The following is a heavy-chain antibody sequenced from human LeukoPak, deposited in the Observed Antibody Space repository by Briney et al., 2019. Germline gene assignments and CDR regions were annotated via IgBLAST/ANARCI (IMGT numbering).Heavy chain of an antibody. V-gene: IGHV3-30-3*01. D-gene: IGHD6-13*01. CDR2: ISYDGSNK. Sequence: GGSLRLSCAASGFTFSIYAMHWVRQAPGKGLEWVAVISYDGSNKYYADSVKGRFTISRDNSKNTLYLQMNSLRAEDTAVYYCAKDHEAGGIYYFDYWGQGTLVTVSS. CDR1: GFTFSIYA. J-gene: IGHJ4*02. CDR3: AKDHEAGGIYYFDY.